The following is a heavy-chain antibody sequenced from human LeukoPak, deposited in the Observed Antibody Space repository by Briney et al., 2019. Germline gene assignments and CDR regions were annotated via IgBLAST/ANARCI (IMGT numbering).Heavy chain of an antibody. Sequence: PSETLSLTCTVSGGSISSSSYYWGWIRQPPGKGLEWIGSIFYSGDTYYNASLKSRVTISVDTSKKYFSLKLTSVTSADTAVYYCARRTSGGGLFDYWGQGTLVTVSS. J-gene: IGHJ4*02. CDR1: GGSISSSSYY. V-gene: IGHV4-39*02. CDR2: IFYSGDT. CDR3: ARRTSGGGLFDY. D-gene: IGHD3-10*01.